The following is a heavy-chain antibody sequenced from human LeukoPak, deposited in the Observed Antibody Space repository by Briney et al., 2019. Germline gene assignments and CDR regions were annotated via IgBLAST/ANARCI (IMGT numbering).Heavy chain of an antibody. V-gene: IGHV4-34*01. Sequence: PSETLSLTCGVFGVSINDYYWSWIRQSPGKGLEWIGEISHTEGTRYNPSLESRVTMSVGTSENQLSLKLIFVTGADTAVYYCARIRCGHSGSVCYNQGGLGTLVTVSS. J-gene: IGHJ1*01. CDR2: ISHTEGT. CDR3: ARIRCGHSGSVCYNQ. CDR1: GVSINDYY. D-gene: IGHD3-9*01.